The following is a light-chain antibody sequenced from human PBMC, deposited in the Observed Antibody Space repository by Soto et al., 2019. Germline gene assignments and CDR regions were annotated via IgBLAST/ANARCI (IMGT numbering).Light chain of an antibody. Sequence: QAVVTQPPSVSGAPGQGVTISCAGTSSNIGAGYDVHWYQQVPGTAPKLLIYTNSNRPSGVPDRFSGSKSGTSASLAITGLQAADEADYYCQSYDSSLSALVFGGGIKVTVL. CDR3: QSYDSSLSALV. CDR1: SSNIGAGYD. V-gene: IGLV1-40*01. CDR2: TNS. J-gene: IGLJ3*02.